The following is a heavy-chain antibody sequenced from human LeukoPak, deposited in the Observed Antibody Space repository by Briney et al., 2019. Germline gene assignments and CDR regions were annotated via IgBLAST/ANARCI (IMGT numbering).Heavy chain of an antibody. D-gene: IGHD3-10*01. V-gene: IGHV3-23*01. CDR1: GFTFSSYA. CDR2: ISGSGGST. CDR3: AKANTPDYYGSGSYRLFGYYGMDV. Sequence: PGGSLRLSRAASGFTFSSYAMSWVRQAPGKGLEWVSAISGSGGSTYYADSVKGRFTISRDNSKNTLYLQMNTLRAEDTAVYYCAKANTPDYYGSGSYRLFGYYGMDVWGQGTTVTVSS. J-gene: IGHJ6*02.